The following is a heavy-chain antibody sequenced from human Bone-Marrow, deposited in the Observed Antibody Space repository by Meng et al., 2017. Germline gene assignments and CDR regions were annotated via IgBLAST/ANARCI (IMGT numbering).Heavy chain of an antibody. D-gene: IGHD3-22*01. J-gene: IGHJ5*02. CDR2: ISYDGSNK. CDR1: GFTFSSYA. Sequence: GESLKISCAASGFTFSSYAMHWVRQAPSKGLEWVAVISYDGSNKYYADSVKGRFTISRDNSKNTLYLQMNSLRAEDTAVYYCARAAYYYDSSGYYDHWGQGTLVTVSS. V-gene: IGHV3-30*04. CDR3: ARAAYYYDSSGYYDH.